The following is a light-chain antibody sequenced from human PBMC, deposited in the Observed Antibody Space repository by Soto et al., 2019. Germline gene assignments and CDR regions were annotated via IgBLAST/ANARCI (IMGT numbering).Light chain of an antibody. J-gene: IGKJ2*01. V-gene: IGKV3-11*01. Sequence: DIVLTQSPATLSLSPGERATLSCRASQSIGTYLAWYQQRPGQPPRLLIYDASSSATGVPARFRGSGSGTDFTLTISSLEPEDFALYYCQQRSDWPPYTFGQGTKVEIK. CDR2: DAS. CDR3: QQRSDWPPYT. CDR1: QSIGTY.